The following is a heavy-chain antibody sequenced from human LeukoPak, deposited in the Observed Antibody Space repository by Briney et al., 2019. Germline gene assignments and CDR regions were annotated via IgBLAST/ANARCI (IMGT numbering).Heavy chain of an antibody. J-gene: IGHJ4*02. D-gene: IGHD3-22*01. CDR1: GYTLTELS. Sequence: ASVKVSCKVSGYTLTELSMHWVRQAPGKGLEWMGGFDPEDGETLYAQKLQGRVTITAHKSTTTAYMELSSLRSEDTAVYYCARSLDYYISSGYYNFDYWGQGTLVTVSS. CDR2: FDPEDGET. CDR3: ARSLDYYISSGYYNFDY. V-gene: IGHV1-24*01.